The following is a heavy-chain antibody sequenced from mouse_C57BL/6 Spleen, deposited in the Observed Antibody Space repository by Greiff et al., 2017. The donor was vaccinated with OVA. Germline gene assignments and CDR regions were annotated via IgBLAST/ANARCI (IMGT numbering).Heavy chain of an antibody. V-gene: IGHV1-80*01. J-gene: IGHJ4*01. Sequence: VQLQQSGAELVKPGASVKISCKASGYAFSSYWMNWVKQRPGKGLEWIGQIYPGDGDTNYNGKFKGKATLTADKSSSTAYMQLSSLTSEDSAVYFCARTRLRHYAMDYWGQGTSVTVSS. CDR1: GYAFSSYW. D-gene: IGHD2-4*01. CDR2: IYPGDGDT. CDR3: ARTRLRHYAMDY.